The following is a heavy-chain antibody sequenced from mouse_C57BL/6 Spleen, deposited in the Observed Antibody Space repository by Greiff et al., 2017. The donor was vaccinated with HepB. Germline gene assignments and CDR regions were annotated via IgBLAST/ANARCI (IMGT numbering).Heavy chain of an antibody. CDR3: TEDYYGSSYDAWFAD. V-gene: IGHV1-15*01. D-gene: IGHD1-1*01. Sequence: VQLQQSGAELVRPGASVTLSCKASGYTFTDYEMHWVKQTPVHGLEWIGAIDPETGGTAYNQKFKGKAILTADKSSSTAYMELRSLTSEDSAVYYCTEDYYGSSYDAWFADWGQGTMVTVSA. CDR2: IDPETGGT. CDR1: GYTFTDYE. J-gene: IGHJ3*01.